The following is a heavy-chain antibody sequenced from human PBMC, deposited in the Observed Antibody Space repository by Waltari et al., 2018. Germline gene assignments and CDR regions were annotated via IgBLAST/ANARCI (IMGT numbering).Heavy chain of an antibody. V-gene: IGHV4-34*01. CDR2: INHSGST. J-gene: IGHJ5*02. Sequence: VQLQQWGAGLLKPSETLSLTCAVYGGSFSGYYWSWIRQPPGKGLEWIGEINHSGSTNYNPSLKSRVTISVDTSKNQFSLKLSSVTAADTAVYYCARAGAITIFGVVPRFDPWGQGTLVTVSS. D-gene: IGHD3-3*01. CDR1: GGSFSGYY. CDR3: ARAGAITIFGVVPRFDP.